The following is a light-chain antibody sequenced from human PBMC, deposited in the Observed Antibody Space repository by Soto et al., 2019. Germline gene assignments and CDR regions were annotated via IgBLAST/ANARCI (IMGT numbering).Light chain of an antibody. CDR3: QQYNGYSRT. CDR1: QIINNR. J-gene: IGKJ1*01. Sequence: DIQMTQSPSTLSASVGDRVTITCRASQIINNRLAWYQQKPGKAPHLLIYKASTSESGVPSRFSGSGSGTEFTLTISSLLPDDFATYYCQQYNGYSRTFGQGTKVDIK. V-gene: IGKV1-5*03. CDR2: KAS.